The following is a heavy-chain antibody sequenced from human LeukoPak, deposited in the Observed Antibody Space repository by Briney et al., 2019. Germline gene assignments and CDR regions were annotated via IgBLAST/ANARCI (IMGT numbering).Heavy chain of an antibody. CDR2: IKQDGSEK. J-gene: IGHJ6*03. D-gene: IGHD1-26*01. CDR1: GFTFSSYW. Sequence: GSLRLSCAASGFTFSSYWMSWVRQAPGKGLEWVANIKQDGSEKYYEDSVKGRFTISRDNAKNSLYLQMNSLRAEDTAVYYCARDRSGSYYYYYYMDVWGKGTTVTISS. CDR3: ARDRSGSYYYYYYMDV. V-gene: IGHV3-7*01.